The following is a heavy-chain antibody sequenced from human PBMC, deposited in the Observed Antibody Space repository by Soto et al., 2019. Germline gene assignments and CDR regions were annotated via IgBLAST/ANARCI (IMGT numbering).Heavy chain of an antibody. CDR2: ISAYNGNT. CDR1: GYTFTSYG. V-gene: IGHV1-18*01. CDR3: ARDRVVVAARLYYYYYMDV. D-gene: IGHD2-15*01. Sequence: ASVKVSCKASGYTFTSYGISWVRQAPGQGLEWMGWISAYNGNTNYAQKLQGRVTMTTDTSTSTAYMELRSLRSDDTAVYYCARDRVVVAARLYYYYYMDVWGKGTTVTVSS. J-gene: IGHJ6*03.